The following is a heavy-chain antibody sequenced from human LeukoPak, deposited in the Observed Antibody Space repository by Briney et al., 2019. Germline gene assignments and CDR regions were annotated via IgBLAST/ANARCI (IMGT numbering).Heavy chain of an antibody. CDR1: GFTFSSYG. CDR3: AKVGVWGDYEYFQH. V-gene: IGHV3-30*18. D-gene: IGHD4-17*01. Sequence: QSGGSLRLSCAASGFTFSSYGMHWVRQAPGKGLEWVAVISYDGSNKYYADSVKGRFTISRDNSKNTLYLQMNSLRAEDTAVYYCAKVGVWGDYEYFQHWGQGTLVTVSS. J-gene: IGHJ1*01. CDR2: ISYDGSNK.